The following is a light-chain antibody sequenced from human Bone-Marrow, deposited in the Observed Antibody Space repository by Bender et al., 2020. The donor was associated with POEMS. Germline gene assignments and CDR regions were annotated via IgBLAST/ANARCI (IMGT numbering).Light chain of an antibody. CDR1: SGHSRYA. V-gene: IGLV4-69*01. CDR2: VNSDGSH. Sequence: QLVRTQSPSASASLGASVKLTCTLSSGHSRYAIAWHQQQPQKGPRYLMKVNSDGSHSKGDVLPDRFSGYSSGAARYSTISSLQSEDAADYYYSAWDDSQSGWVFGGGTKLTVL. CDR3: SAWDDSQSGWV. J-gene: IGLJ3*02.